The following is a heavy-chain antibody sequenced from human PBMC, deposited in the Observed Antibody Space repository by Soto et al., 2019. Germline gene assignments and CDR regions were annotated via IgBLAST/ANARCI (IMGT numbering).Heavy chain of an antibody. V-gene: IGHV3-33*01. CDR2: IWFDGSKK. J-gene: IGHJ4*02. CDR3: ARSSGLGIDF. D-gene: IGHD6-19*01. Sequence: QVQLVESGGGVVQPGTSLRLSCAASGFSFNTHSMHWIRQTPAKGLEWVAVIWFDGSKKYYEDSVTGRFTISRDNSRSALYWEMDSLRVEDTGVYYCARSSGLGIDFWGQGTLVTVSS. CDR1: GFSFNTHS.